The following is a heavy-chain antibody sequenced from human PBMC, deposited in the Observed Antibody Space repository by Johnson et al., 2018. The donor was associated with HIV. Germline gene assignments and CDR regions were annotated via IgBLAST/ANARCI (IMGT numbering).Heavy chain of an antibody. J-gene: IGHJ3*02. CDR3: ARDLSMIVVANAFDI. CDR1: GFTFRRYG. Sequence: VQLVESGGDLVQPGGSLRLSCAGSGFTFRRYGMSWVRQAPGKGPEWVSTIGGSGVNTYYADSVKGRFTISRDNSKNTLYLQMNSLRAEDTAVYYCARDLSMIVVANAFDIWGQGTMVTVSS. CDR2: IGGSGVNT. D-gene: IGHD3-22*01. V-gene: IGHV3-23*04.